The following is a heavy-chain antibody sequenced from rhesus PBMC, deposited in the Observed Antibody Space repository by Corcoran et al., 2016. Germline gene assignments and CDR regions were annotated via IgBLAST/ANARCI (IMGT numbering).Heavy chain of an antibody. V-gene: IGHV4-160*01. Sequence: QVQLQQWGEGLVKPSETLSLPCAVYGCSVSGYLWGWIRPPPGTGLEWMGRIRIGGSTNNKPTLKSHVTISMDTSEHRFSLKLSSVTAAETAGYYCSRMNTVNTDNSLDVWGRGVLVTVSS. J-gene: IGHJ5-2*02. CDR3: SRMNTVNTDNSLDV. CDR1: GCSVSGYL. D-gene: IGHD4-23*01. CDR2: IRIGGST.